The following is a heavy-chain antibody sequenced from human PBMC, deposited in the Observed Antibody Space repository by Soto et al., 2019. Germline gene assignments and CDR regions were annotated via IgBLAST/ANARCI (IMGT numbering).Heavy chain of an antibody. CDR1: GFTFSSYW. D-gene: IGHD3-22*01. CDR2: IKSDGSGT. V-gene: IGHV3-74*01. J-gene: IGHJ4*02. CDR3: ARVDGDRYDGNGYLGRH. Sequence: EVQLVESGGGLVQPGESLTLSCAASGFTFSSYWMHWVRQAPGKGLVWVSRIKSDGSGTYYADSVKGRLTISRDNAKNTLYLQMNSLRVEYTAVYFCARVDGDRYDGNGYLGRHWGQGTLVTVSS.